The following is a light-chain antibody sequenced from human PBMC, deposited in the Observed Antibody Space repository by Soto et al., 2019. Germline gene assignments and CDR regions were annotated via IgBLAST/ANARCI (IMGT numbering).Light chain of an antibody. CDR2: EVS. CDR3: AAFTRSNTWV. Sequence: QAVVTQPASVSGSPGHSITISCTGTSSDVGGFSYVSWFQQHPGKAPKLIIYEVSNRPSGVSIRFSGSKSGNTASLTVSGLQAEDEADYYCAAFTRSNTWVIGGGTKLTVL. CDR1: SSDVGGFSY. J-gene: IGLJ3*02. V-gene: IGLV2-14*01.